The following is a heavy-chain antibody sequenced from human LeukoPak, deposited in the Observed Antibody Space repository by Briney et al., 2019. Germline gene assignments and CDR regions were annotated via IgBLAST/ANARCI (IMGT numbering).Heavy chain of an antibody. V-gene: IGHV3-53*01. Sequence: GGSLRLSCAASGFTVSSDSMSWVRQAPGKGLEWVSVIYRAGNTYYADSVKGRFTISRGSSKNMVFLQMSGLRAEDTAIYYCAKTARDSGIYLVYYFDYWGQGSLVTVSS. CDR2: IYRAGNT. CDR1: GFTVSSDS. D-gene: IGHD3-10*01. CDR3: AKTARDSGIYLVYYFDY. J-gene: IGHJ4*02.